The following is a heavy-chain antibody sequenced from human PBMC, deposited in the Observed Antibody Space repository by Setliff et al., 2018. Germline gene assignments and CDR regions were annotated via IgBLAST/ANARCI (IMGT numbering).Heavy chain of an antibody. CDR1: GFTVSSNY. CDR2: IYNGGGT. V-gene: IGHV3-53*05. Sequence: PGGSLRLSCAASGFTVSSNYMSWVRQAPGKGLEWVSVIYNGGGTNYADSVKGRFTISRDNSKNTLYLQMNSLRAEDTAVYYCARALRGYCSGGSCYNWFDPWGQGTLVTVSS. J-gene: IGHJ5*02. D-gene: IGHD2-15*01. CDR3: ARALRGYCSGGSCYNWFDP.